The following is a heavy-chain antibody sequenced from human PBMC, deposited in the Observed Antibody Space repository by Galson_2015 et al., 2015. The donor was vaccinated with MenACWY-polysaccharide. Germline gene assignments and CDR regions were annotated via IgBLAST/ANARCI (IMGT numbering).Heavy chain of an antibody. CDR3: ARDFTKYGRVSGLLDY. Sequence: SVKVSCKASGYTFTSYGISWVRQAPGQGLEWMGWISGYNDNTNYAQKVQGRVTMTTDTSTRTAYMELRSLRSDDTAVYYCARDFTKYGRVSGLLDYWGQVTPVTVSS. CDR1: GYTFTSYG. D-gene: IGHD3/OR15-3a*01. CDR2: ISGYNDNT. J-gene: IGHJ4*02. V-gene: IGHV1-18*01.